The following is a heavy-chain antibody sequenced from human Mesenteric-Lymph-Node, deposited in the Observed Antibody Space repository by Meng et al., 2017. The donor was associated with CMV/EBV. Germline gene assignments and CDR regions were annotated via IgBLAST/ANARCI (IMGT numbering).Heavy chain of an antibody. CDR1: GGSFSGYY. CDR3: ARGGYDGGWYGYWGN. Sequence: SETLSLTCAVYGGSFSGYYWSWIRQPPGKGLEWIGEINHTGSTNYNPSLKSRVTISVDTSKNQFSLKLRSVTAADTAVYYCARGGYDGGWYGYWGNWGQGTLVTVSS. V-gene: IGHV4-34*01. D-gene: IGHD6-19*01. CDR2: INHTGST. J-gene: IGHJ4*02.